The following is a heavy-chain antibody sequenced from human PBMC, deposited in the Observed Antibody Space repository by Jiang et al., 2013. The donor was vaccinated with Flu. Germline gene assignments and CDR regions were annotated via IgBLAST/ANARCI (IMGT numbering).Heavy chain of an antibody. Sequence: GPGLVKPSETLSLTCTVSGGSISSYYWSWIRQPPGKGLEWIGYIYYSGSTNYNPSLKSRVTISVDTSKNQFSLKLSSVTAADTAVYYCARLWGQYSSGEQPFLDYWGPGNPGHRLL. CDR2: IYYSGST. CDR3: ARLWGQYSSGEQPFLDY. CDR1: GGSISSYY. J-gene: IGHJ4*02. V-gene: IGHV4-59*08. D-gene: IGHD6-19*01.